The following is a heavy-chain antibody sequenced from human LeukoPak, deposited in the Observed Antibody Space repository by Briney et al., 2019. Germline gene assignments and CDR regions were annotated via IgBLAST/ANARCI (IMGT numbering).Heavy chain of an antibody. CDR3: ARGFRDRQFDY. CDR2: INPNSGGT. J-gene: IGHJ4*02. CDR1: GFTFTDYY. V-gene: IGHV1-2*02. Sequence: ASVTVSFKASGFTFTDYYMHWVRQAPGQGLEWMGWINPNSGGTYYAQKFQGRVTMTRDTSISTAYMELSRLRFDDTAVYYCARGFRDRQFDYWGQGTLVTVSS.